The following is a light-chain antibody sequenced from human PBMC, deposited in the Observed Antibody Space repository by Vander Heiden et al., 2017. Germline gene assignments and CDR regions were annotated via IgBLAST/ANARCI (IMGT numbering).Light chain of an antibody. CDR1: GSNIGSGYD. J-gene: IGLJ2*01. Sequence: QSVLTQPPSVSGAPGQWVTISCTGTGSNIGSGYDVHWYHQVPGTAPKLLIFANNNRPSGVPDRFSSSKSGTSASLAITGLQAEDEADYYCQSYDSSVSGSVFGGGTKLTVL. CDR3: QSYDSSVSGSV. V-gene: IGLV1-40*01. CDR2: ANN.